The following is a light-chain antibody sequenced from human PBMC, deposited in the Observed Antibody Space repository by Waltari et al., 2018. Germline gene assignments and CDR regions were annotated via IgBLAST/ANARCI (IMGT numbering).Light chain of an antibody. J-gene: IGLJ2*01. CDR3: SSYVANNNPV. V-gene: IGLV2-8*01. CDR1: SSAVGGYNF. Sequence: QSALTQPPSASGSPRQSVPISCTGTSSAVGGYNFVPWYQHHPGKAPRLIIYEVSERPSGVPDRFSGSKSGNTASLTVSGLQAEDEADYYCSSYVANNNPVFGGGTKLTVL. CDR2: EVS.